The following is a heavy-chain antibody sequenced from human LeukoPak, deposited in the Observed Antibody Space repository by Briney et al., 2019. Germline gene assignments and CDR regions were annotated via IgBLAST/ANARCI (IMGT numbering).Heavy chain of an antibody. CDR1: GGTFSSYA. D-gene: IGHD3-10*01. V-gene: IGHV1-69*04. CDR2: IIPILGIA. CDR3: VWGSGSYPVYGMDV. J-gene: IGHJ6*02. Sequence: ASVKVSCKASGGTFSSYAISWVRQAPGQGLEWMGRIIPILGIANYAQKFQGRVTITADKSTSTAYMELSSLRSEDTAVHYCVWGSGSYPVYGMDVWGQGTTVTVSS.